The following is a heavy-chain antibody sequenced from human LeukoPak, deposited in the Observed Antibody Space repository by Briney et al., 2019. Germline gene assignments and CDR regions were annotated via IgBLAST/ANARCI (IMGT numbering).Heavy chain of an antibody. Sequence: ASVKVSCKASGYTFTNYGISWVRQAPGQGLEWMGWISAYNGNTNHAQKVQGRVTMTTDTSTSTAYMELRSLRSDDTAMYYCARDKIAMIGPNAVDTWGQGTMVTVSS. J-gene: IGHJ3*02. CDR1: GYTFTNYG. V-gene: IGHV1-18*01. CDR3: ARDKIAMIGPNAVDT. CDR2: ISAYNGNT. D-gene: IGHD3-22*01.